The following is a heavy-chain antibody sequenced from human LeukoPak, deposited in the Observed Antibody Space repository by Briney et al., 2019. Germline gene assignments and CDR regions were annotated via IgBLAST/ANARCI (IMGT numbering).Heavy chain of an antibody. D-gene: IGHD2-15*01. J-gene: IGHJ4*02. CDR2: IVVGSGNT. Sequence: SMKVSCKASGFTLNRSAVQWVRQARGQRLEWIGWIVVGSGNTNYAQKFQERVTITRDMSTSTAYMELSSLRSEDTAVYYCAAGYCSGGSCPPDYWGQGTLVTVSS. V-gene: IGHV1-58*01. CDR3: AAGYCSGGSCPPDY. CDR1: GFTLNRSA.